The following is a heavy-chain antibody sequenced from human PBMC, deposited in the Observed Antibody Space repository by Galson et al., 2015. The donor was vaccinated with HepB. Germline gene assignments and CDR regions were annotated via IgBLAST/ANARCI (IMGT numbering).Heavy chain of an antibody. CDR3: ATHCGGDCHDAFDI. CDR1: GIAFSTYS. J-gene: IGHJ3*02. V-gene: IGHV3-48*01. Sequence: SLRLSCAASGIAFSTYSLNWVRQAPGKGLEWISYISSGSSSIYYADSVKGRFTISRDNAKNSLSLQMNTLRAEDTAVYYCATHCGGDCHDAFDIWGQGTMVTVSS. D-gene: IGHD2-21*02. CDR2: ISSGSSSI.